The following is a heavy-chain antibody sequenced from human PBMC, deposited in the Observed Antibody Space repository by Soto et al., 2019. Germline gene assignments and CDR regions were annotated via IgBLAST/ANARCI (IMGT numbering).Heavy chain of an antibody. V-gene: IGHV3-23*01. CDR2: ISGSGGST. CDR1: GFTFSSYA. Sequence: GGSLRLSCAASGFTFSSYAMSWVRQAPGKGLEWVSAISGSGGSTYYADSVKGRFTISRDNSKNTLYLQMNSLRAEDTAVYYCAKTSKPYSSSSSFDYWGQGTLVTVSS. CDR3: AKTSKPYSSSSSFDY. J-gene: IGHJ4*02. D-gene: IGHD6-6*01.